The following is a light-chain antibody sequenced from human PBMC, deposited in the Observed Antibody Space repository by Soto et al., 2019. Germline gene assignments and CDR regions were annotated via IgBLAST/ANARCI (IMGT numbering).Light chain of an antibody. CDR1: QSVLYSSNNKNY. CDR2: WAS. Sequence: DIVMTQFPDPLAVSLGERATINCKSSQSVLYSSNNKNYLTWYQQKPGQPPRLLIYWASTRESGVPDRFSGSGSGTDFTLTISSLQAEDVAIYYCQQYYSTPPTFGQGTKVEIK. V-gene: IGKV4-1*01. J-gene: IGKJ1*01. CDR3: QQYYSTPPT.